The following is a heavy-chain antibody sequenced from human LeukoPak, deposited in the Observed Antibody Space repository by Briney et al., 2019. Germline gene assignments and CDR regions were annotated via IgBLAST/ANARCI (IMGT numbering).Heavy chain of an antibody. V-gene: IGHV4-59*08. CDR1: GGSISSYY. CDR3: ARHVEQLEHFDY. CDR2: IYYGGST. J-gene: IGHJ4*02. Sequence: SETLSLTCTVSGGSISSYYWSWIRQPPGKGLEWIGYIYYGGSTNYNPSLKSRVTISVDTSKNQFSLKLSSVTAADTAVYYCARHVEQLEHFDYWGQGTLVTVSS. D-gene: IGHD6-6*01.